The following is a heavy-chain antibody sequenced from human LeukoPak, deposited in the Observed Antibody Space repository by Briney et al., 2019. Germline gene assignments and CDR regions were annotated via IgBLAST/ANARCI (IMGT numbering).Heavy chain of an antibody. Sequence: SGTLSLTCGVSGGSISNGNWWSWVRQPPGKGLEWIGEIHRSGSTNCNPSLKSRVTISVDKSKNQFSLMLTSVTAADTAVYYCARNGYYSADYWGQGTLVTVSS. CDR1: GGSISNGNW. CDR2: IHRSGST. J-gene: IGHJ4*02. CDR3: ARNGYYSADY. D-gene: IGHD4-17*01. V-gene: IGHV4-4*02.